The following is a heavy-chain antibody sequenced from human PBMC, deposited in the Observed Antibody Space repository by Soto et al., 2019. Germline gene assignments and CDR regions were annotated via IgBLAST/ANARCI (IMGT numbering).Heavy chain of an antibody. CDR2: IFYDGYT. J-gene: IGHJ4*02. Sequence: QLQLQESGPGLVMPSETLSLTCTVSGDSISGSPYFWGWIRQPPGKRLEWIGSIFYDGYTLYTPSPGSRVTISVDTSKNQFSLKLASVAAADTATYFCARLQAAVPHYWGQGTLVTVSS. CDR3: ARLQAAVPHY. D-gene: IGHD6-13*01. V-gene: IGHV4-39*01. CDR1: GDSISGSPYF.